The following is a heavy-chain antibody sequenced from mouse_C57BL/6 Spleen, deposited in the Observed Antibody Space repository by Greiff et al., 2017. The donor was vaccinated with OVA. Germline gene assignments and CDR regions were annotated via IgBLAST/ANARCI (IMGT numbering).Heavy chain of an antibody. D-gene: IGHD1-1*01. V-gene: IGHV1-50*01. Sequence: QVQLQQPGAELVKPGASVKLSCKASGYTFTSYWMQWVKQRPGQGLEWIGEIDPSDSYTNYNQKLKGKATLTVDTSSSTAYMQLSSLTSEDSAVYYGARTTVVGGWYFDVWGTGTTVTVSS. CDR2: IDPSDSYT. CDR1: GYTFTSYW. J-gene: IGHJ1*03. CDR3: ARTTVVGGWYFDV.